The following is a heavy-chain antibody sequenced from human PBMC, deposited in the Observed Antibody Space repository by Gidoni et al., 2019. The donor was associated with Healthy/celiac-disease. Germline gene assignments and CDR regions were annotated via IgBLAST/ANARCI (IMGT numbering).Heavy chain of an antibody. CDR2: IDPSDSYT. CDR3: ARHPLIEQSIYYYYYYMDV. J-gene: IGHJ6*03. Sequence: EVQLVQSGAEVKKPGESLRISCKGSGYSFTSYWISWVRQMPGKGLEWMGRIDPSDSYTNYSPSFQGHVTISADKSISTAYLQWSSLKASDTAMYYCARHPLIEQSIYYYYYYMDVWGKGTTVTVSS. CDR1: GYSFTSYW. D-gene: IGHD6-19*01. V-gene: IGHV5-10-1*01.